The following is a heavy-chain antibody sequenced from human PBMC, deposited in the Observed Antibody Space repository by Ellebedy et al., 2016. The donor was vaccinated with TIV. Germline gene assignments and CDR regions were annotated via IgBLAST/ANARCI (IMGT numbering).Heavy chain of an antibody. CDR3: AKNYYGSRSAYYFDY. CDR2: ISYDGSNK. D-gene: IGHD3-10*01. V-gene: IGHV3-30*07. Sequence: PGGSLRLSCVASGFTLSDFAMHWVRQAAGKGLEWVAVISYDGSNKSYADSVKGRFTISSDSSQNTLYLQVDSLRVEDTAVYYCAKNYYGSRSAYYFDYWGQGTLVTVSS. J-gene: IGHJ4*02. CDR1: GFTLSDFA.